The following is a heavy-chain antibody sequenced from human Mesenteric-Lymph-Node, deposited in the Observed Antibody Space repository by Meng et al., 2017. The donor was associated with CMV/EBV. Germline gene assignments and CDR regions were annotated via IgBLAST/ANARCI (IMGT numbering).Heavy chain of an antibody. Sequence: ASVKVSCKASGYTFTSYDINWVRQATGQGLEWMGWMNPNSGNTGYAQKSQGRVTMTRNTSISTAYMELSSLRSEDTAVYYCARDQAYYDFWSGYYATYYYYGMDVWGQGTTVTVSS. J-gene: IGHJ6*02. V-gene: IGHV1-8*01. CDR2: MNPNSGNT. D-gene: IGHD3-3*01. CDR3: ARDQAYYDFWSGYYATYYYYGMDV. CDR1: GYTFTSYD.